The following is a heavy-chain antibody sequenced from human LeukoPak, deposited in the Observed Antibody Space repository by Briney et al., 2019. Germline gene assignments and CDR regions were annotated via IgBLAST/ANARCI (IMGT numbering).Heavy chain of an antibody. Sequence: GGSLRLSCAASGFTFSSYWMSWVRQAPGKGLEWVANIKQDGSEKYYVDSVKGRFTISRDNAKNSLYLQMNSLRAEDTAVYYGASGGPPMVRGPYHDYWGQGTLVTVSS. D-gene: IGHD3-10*01. J-gene: IGHJ4*02. CDR2: IKQDGSEK. V-gene: IGHV3-7*01. CDR3: ASGGPPMVRGPYHDY. CDR1: GFTFSSYW.